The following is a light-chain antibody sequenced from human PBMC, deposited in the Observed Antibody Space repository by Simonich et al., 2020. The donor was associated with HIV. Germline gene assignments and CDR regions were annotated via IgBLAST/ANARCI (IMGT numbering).Light chain of an antibody. CDR1: SPNIGTNS. J-gene: IGLJ3*02. CDR3: ATWDDSLSGPV. V-gene: IGLV1-47*01. Sequence: QSVLTQPPSASGTPGQRVTIICSGSSPNIGTNSVYWYQQLPGTAPKLLIYRNSQRPSGVPDRIAGSKSGTSASLAISGLRSDDEAHYYCATWDDSLSGPVFGGGTKLTVL. CDR2: RNS.